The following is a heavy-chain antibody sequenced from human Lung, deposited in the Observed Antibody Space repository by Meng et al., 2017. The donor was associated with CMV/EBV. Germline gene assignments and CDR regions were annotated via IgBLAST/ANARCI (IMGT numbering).Heavy chain of an antibody. CDR1: GFTFSSYW. D-gene: IGHD3-22*01. CDR2: INSDGSST. J-gene: IGHJ4*02. V-gene: IGHV3-74*01. CDR3: ARSYYYDSSGYYYPFEY. Sequence: GGSLRLSCAASGFTFSSYWMHWVRQAPGKGLVWVSRINSDGSSTSYADSVKGRFTISRDNAKNTLYLQMNSLRAEDTAVYYCARSYYYDSSGYYYPFEYWGQGTXVTVSS.